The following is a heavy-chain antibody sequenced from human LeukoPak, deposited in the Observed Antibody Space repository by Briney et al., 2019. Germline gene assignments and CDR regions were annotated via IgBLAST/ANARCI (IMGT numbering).Heavy chain of an antibody. J-gene: IGHJ5*02. CDR2: ISSNSSYI. CDR1: GFTFSSYS. D-gene: IGHD2-15*01. V-gene: IGHV3-21*01. Sequence: GGSLRLSCAAPGFTFSSYSMNWVRQAPGKGLEWVSSISSNSSYIYYANSVKGRFTISRDNAKNSLYLQMNSLRVEDTAVYYCARDAIVVVVAAASSEFDPWGQGTLVTVSS. CDR3: ARDAIVVVVAAASSEFDP.